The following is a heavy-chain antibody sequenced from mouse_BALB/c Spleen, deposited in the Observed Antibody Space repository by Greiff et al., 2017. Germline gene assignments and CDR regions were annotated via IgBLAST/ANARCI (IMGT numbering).Heavy chain of an antibody. V-gene: IGHV1S135*01. CDR1: GYSFTSYY. J-gene: IGHJ1*01. Sequence: VQLQQSGPELMKPGASVKISCKASGYSFTSYYMHWVKQSHGKSLEWIGYIDPFNGGTSYNQKFKGKATLTVDKSSSTAYMHLSSLTSEDSAVYYCARWRGNYWYFDVWGPGTTVTVSS. CDR3: ARWRGNYWYFDV. CDR2: IDPFNGGT.